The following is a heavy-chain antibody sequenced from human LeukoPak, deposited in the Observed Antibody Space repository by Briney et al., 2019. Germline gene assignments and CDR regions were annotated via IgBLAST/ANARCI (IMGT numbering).Heavy chain of an antibody. CDR2: IKQDGSEK. J-gene: IGHJ5*02. V-gene: IGHV3-7*01. D-gene: IGHD2-2*01. Sequence: GGSLRLSCAASGFTFSSYWMSWVRQAPGKGLEWVANIKQDGSEKYYVDSVKGRFTISRDNAKNSLYLQMNSLRAEDTAVYYCARDTVVPAADNWFDPWGQGTLVTVSS. CDR3: ARDTVVPAADNWFDP. CDR1: GFTFSSYW.